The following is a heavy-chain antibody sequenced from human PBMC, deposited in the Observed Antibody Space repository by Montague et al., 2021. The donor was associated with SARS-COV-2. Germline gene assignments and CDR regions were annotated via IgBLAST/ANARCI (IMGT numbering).Heavy chain of an antibody. CDR2: IYYSGST. J-gene: IGHJ4*02. CDR3: ARLKVSGWNYYFDY. CDR1: GGSISSYY. V-gene: IGHV4-59*01. Sequence: SETLSLTCTVSGGSISSYYWGWIRQPQGKGLEWIGYIYYSGSTNYNPSLKSRVTISVDTSKNQFSLKLSSVTAADTAVYYCARLKVSGWNYYFDYWGQGTLVTVSS. D-gene: IGHD6-19*01.